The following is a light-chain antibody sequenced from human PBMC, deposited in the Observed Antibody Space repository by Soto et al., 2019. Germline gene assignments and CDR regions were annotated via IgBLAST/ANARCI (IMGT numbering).Light chain of an antibody. V-gene: IGLV2-8*01. Sequence: QSALTQPPSASGSPGQSVTISCTGTSSDVGAYKYVSWYQQYPGKAPKLMIYEVSNRPSGVPDRFSGSKSGNTASLTVSGLQAEDEADYYCTSYVGSTIWVFGGGTKLTVL. CDR3: TSYVGSTIWV. J-gene: IGLJ3*02. CDR1: SSDVGAYKY. CDR2: EVS.